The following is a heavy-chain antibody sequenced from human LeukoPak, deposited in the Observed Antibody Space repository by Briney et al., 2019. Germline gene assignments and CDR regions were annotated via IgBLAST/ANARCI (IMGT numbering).Heavy chain of an antibody. CDR3: ASGGMGTRKYYSDPFHY. D-gene: IGHD3-10*01. CDR1: GFTVSSNY. J-gene: IGHJ4*02. Sequence: GGSLRLSCAASGFTVSSNYMTWVRQAPGRGLEWVSINYAGGSTYYAHSVRGRFSISRDSSKNTVCLHMNSVRAEDTAVYYCASGGMGTRKYYSDPFHYWGQGTLVTVSS. CDR2: NYAGGST. V-gene: IGHV3-53*01.